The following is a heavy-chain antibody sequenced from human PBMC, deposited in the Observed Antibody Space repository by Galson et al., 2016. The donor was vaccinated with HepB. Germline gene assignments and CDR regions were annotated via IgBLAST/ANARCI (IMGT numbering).Heavy chain of an antibody. J-gene: IGHJ4*02. V-gene: IGHV1-18*01. CDR3: TTPLSPYQLAFGY. D-gene: IGHD1-1*01. CDR1: SYPFTNYG. Sequence: SVKVSCKASSYPFTNYGITWVRQSPGQGPELVGWISANSGDTNYARRFQGRVTLTLDKSTSTVFMELRSLNDDDTAVYYCTTPLSPYQLAFGYWGQGSLVTVSS. CDR2: ISANSGDT.